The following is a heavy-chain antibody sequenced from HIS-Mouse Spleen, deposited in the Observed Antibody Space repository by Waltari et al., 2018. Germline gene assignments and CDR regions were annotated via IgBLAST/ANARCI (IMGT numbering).Heavy chain of an antibody. Sequence: HLQLQESGPGLVTPPETLSLPGPSRGGSVTMISSNWCGIRLPPGKGLEWIGSIYYSGSTYYNPSLKSRVTISVDTSKNQFSLKLSSVTAADTAVYYCAREIPYSSSWYDWYFDLWGRGTLVTVSS. D-gene: IGHD6-13*01. V-gene: IGHV4-39*07. CDR1: GGSVTMISSN. J-gene: IGHJ2*01. CDR3: AREIPYSSSWYDWYFDL. CDR2: IYYSGST.